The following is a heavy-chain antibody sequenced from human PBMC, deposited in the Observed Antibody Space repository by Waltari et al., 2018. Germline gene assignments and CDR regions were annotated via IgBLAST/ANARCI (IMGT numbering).Heavy chain of an antibody. D-gene: IGHD3-3*01. Sequence: QLQLQESGPGLVKPSETLSLTCTVSGASISSRSYCWGWIRQSPGKGLEWIGTFYYGGSTYYNPSLGSRVTISVDTSKNEFSLRLTSVTAADAAVYYCARDHFCDLWFGFNWFDPWGQGTLVSVSS. J-gene: IGHJ5*02. CDR1: GASISSRSYC. CDR3: ARDHFCDLWFGFNWFDP. V-gene: IGHV4-39*07. CDR2: FYYGGST.